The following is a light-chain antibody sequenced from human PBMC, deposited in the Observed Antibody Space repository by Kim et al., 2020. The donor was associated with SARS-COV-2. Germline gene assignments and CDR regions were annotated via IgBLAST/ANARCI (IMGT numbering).Light chain of an antibody. Sequence: LGKPVRITCQGDSLRSYYASWYQQKPGQAPVLVIYGKNNRPSGIPDRFSGSSSGNTASLTITGAQAEDEADYYCNSRDSSGNHLGVFGGGTQLTVL. J-gene: IGLJ2*01. CDR2: GKN. CDR1: SLRSYY. V-gene: IGLV3-19*01. CDR3: NSRDSSGNHLGV.